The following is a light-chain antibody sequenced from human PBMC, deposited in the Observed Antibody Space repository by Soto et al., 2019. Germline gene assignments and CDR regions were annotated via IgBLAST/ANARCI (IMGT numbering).Light chain of an antibody. J-gene: IGLJ2*01. CDR1: SANVGSNH. Sequence: QSVLTQPPSASGTPGQRVTVSCSGSSANVGSNHVYWYQHLPGTAPKLLIYRNNQRPSGVPDRFSGSKSGTSASLAISGLRSEDEADYYCAAWDDSLSGVVVFGGGTKLTVL. CDR3: AAWDDSLSGVVV. CDR2: RNN. V-gene: IGLV1-47*01.